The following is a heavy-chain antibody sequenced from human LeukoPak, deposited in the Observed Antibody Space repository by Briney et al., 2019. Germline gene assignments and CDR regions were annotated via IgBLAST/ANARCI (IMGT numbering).Heavy chain of an antibody. D-gene: IGHD3-22*01. V-gene: IGHV3-43*01. J-gene: IGHJ4*02. CDR3: AKGTVVVTGPLDY. CDR1: GFTFDDYT. Sequence: GGSLRLSCAASGFTFDDYTMHWVRQAPGKGLEWASLISWDGSSTYYADSVKGRFTISRDNSKTSLYLQMNSLRTEDTALYYCAKGTVVVTGPLDYWGQGTLVTVSS. CDR2: ISWDGSST.